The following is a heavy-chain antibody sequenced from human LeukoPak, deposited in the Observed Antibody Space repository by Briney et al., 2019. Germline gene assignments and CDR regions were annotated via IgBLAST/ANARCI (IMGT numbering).Heavy chain of an antibody. Sequence: SETLSLTCTVSGGSISSYYWSWIRQPAGKGLEWIGRIYTSGSTNYNPSLKSRVTMSVDTSKNQFSLKLSSVTAADTAAYYCAREEDYGSGTNALDYWGQGTLVTVSS. D-gene: IGHD3-10*01. V-gene: IGHV4-4*07. CDR2: IYTSGST. CDR1: GGSISSYY. J-gene: IGHJ4*02. CDR3: AREEDYGSGTNALDY.